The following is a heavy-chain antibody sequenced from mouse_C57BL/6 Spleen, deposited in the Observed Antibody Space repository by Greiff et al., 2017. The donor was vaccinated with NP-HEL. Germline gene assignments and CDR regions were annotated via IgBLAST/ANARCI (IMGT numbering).Heavy chain of an antibody. D-gene: IGHD2-12*01. CDR3: ARRYSRICYFDY. CDR1: GYTFTSYW. Sequence: QVQLQQPGAELVKPGASVKLSCKASGYTFTSYWMHWVKQRPGQGLEWIGMIHPNSGSTNYNEKFKSKATLTVDKSSSTAYMQLSSLTSEDSAVYYCARRYSRICYFDYWGQGTTLTVSS. CDR2: IHPNSGST. J-gene: IGHJ2*01. V-gene: IGHV1-64*01.